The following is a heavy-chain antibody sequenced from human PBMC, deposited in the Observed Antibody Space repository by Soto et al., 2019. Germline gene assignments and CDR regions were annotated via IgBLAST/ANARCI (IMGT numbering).Heavy chain of an antibody. Sequence: QVQLVQSEAEVKKPGASVKVSCKAPRYTFISYDINWVRQATGQGLEWMGWMNPKSANTGYAQNFQGRVTMTRNTSISTAYMELSSLRSEDTAVYYCARSPSWETTVTPYYFDYWGQGTLVTVSS. CDR2: MNPKSANT. CDR1: RYTFISYD. D-gene: IGHD4-4*01. V-gene: IGHV1-8*01. CDR3: ARSPSWETTVTPYYFDY. J-gene: IGHJ4*02.